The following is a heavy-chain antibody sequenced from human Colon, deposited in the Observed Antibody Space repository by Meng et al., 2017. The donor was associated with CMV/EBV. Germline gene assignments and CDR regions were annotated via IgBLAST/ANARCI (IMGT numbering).Heavy chain of an antibody. Sequence: GESLKISCKTSGYIFTSYWVGWVRQMPGKGLEWMGIIYPADSDTRYSPSFQGQVTFSVDKSIDTAYLEWSSLEASDTAMYYCVTSLLVLPASVRPNHFDSWGQGTLVTVSS. CDR3: VTSLLVLPASVRPNHFDS. J-gene: IGHJ4*02. D-gene: IGHD6-6*01. V-gene: IGHV5-51*01. CDR1: GYIFTSYW. CDR2: IYPADSDT.